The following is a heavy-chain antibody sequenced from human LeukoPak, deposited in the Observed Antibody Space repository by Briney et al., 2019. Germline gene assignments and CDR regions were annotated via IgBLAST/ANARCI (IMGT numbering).Heavy chain of an antibody. J-gene: IGHJ1*01. V-gene: IGHV4-39*01. D-gene: IGHD3-22*01. CDR1: GDSVSRSDSY. CDR2: IYYSGRN. CDR3: ARRRYYDGSGYLE. Sequence: SETLSLTCSVSGDSVSRSDSYWAWIRQPPGKGLEWIVTIYYSGRNYYSPSLKSRVTMSVDPSNNQFSLTLRPVTAADTAVYYCARRRYYDGSGYLEWGQGTLLSVSS.